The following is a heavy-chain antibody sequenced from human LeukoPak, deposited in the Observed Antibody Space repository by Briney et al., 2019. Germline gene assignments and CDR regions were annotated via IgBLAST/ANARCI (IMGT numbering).Heavy chain of an antibody. CDR3: ARGYRGYDPNAKLRLDYHYHGMDV. V-gene: IGHV1-69*01. Sequence: GASVKVSCKASGGTFSTYAISWVRQAPGQGLEWMGGIIPIFGTPNCAQKFQGRVTINADESTSTAYMELSSLRSEDTAVYYCARGYRGYDPNAKLRLDYHYHGMDVWGQGTTVTVSS. J-gene: IGHJ6*02. D-gene: IGHD5-12*01. CDR1: GGTFSTYA. CDR2: IIPIFGTP.